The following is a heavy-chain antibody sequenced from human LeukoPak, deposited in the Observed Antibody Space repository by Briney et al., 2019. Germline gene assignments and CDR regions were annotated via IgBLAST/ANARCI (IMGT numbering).Heavy chain of an antibody. V-gene: IGHV3-66*01. J-gene: IGHJ5*02. CDR3: ARDPPAVRTNTYA. CDR2: IYSGGDT. Sequence: GGSLRLSCAASGFTVSNNYMNWVRQAPGKGLERVSLIYSGGDTHYADSVKGRFTISRDSSKNTLYLQMNSLRAEDTAVYYCARDPPAVRTNTYAWGQGTLVTVSS. CDR1: GFTVSNNY. D-gene: IGHD4/OR15-4a*01.